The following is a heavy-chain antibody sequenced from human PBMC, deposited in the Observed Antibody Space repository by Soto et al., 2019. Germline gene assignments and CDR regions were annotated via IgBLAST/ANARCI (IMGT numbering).Heavy chain of an antibody. D-gene: IGHD3-16*02. Sequence: EVQLVESGGGLVQPGGSLRLSCAASGFTFSSYWMHWVRQVPEKGLVWVSRINSDGSITNYADAVKGRFTISRDNVKNTLYLQMNSLRAEDTAVYYCVRYSRSVGGSDRPDYWGQGTLVTVSS. V-gene: IGHV3-74*01. CDR1: GFTFSSYW. J-gene: IGHJ4*02. CDR3: VRYSRSVGGSDRPDY. CDR2: INSDGSIT.